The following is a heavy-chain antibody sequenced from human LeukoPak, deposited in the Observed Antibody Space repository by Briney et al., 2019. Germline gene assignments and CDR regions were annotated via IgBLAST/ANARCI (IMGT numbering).Heavy chain of an antibody. CDR1: GYTFTSSG. CDR3: ARDHRERYDFWSRYFRGESWFDP. J-gene: IGHJ5*02. D-gene: IGHD3-3*01. Sequence: ASVKVSCKASGYTFTSSGISWVRQAPGQGLEWMGWISAYNGNTNYAQKLQGRVTMTTDTSTSTAYMELRSLRSDDTAVYYCARDHRERYDFWSRYFRGESWFDPWGQGTLVTVSS. V-gene: IGHV1-18*01. CDR2: ISAYNGNT.